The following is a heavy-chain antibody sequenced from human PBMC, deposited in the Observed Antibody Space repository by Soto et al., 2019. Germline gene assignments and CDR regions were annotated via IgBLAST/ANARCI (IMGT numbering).Heavy chain of an antibody. CDR3: AQGRAITVYGFDILFEY. Sequence: GGSLRLSGKASGFSFSDYAMTWVRQAPGKGLEWVSVISGSGDNTFYAASVKGRFAISRDNSKNVLYLQMNSLSADDAAVYFCAQGRAITVYGFDILFEYWGLGTLVTVSS. CDR2: ISGSGDNT. D-gene: IGHD5-12*01. J-gene: IGHJ4*01. V-gene: IGHV3-23*01. CDR1: GFSFSDYA.